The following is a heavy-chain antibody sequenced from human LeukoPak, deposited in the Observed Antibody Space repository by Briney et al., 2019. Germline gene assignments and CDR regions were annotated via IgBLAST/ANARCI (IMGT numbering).Heavy chain of an antibody. Sequence: GGSLRLSCTASGFTFSDSAMTRVRQAPGKGLEWVSAISTSGGDAIYTDSVKDRFTISRDNPKNTLYLQMNSLRAEDTAIYYCAKGGSYAPLDIWGQGTLVTVSS. CDR2: ISTSGGDA. CDR3: AKGGSYAPLDI. CDR1: GFTFSDSA. V-gene: IGHV3-23*01. J-gene: IGHJ4*02. D-gene: IGHD1-26*01.